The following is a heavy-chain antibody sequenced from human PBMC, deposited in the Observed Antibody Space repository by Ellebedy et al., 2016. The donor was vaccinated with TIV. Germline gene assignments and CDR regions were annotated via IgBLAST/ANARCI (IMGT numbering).Heavy chain of an antibody. J-gene: IGHJ4*02. D-gene: IGHD1-26*01. CDR3: ARAPEGYWVDY. CDR2: INPNSGGT. CDR1: GYTFTGYY. Sequence: AASVKVSCQASGYTFTGYYMHWVRQAPGQGLEWMGWINPNSGGTNYAQKFQGWVTMTRDTSISTAYMELSRLRSDDTAVYYCARAPEGYWVDYWGQGTLVTVSS. V-gene: IGHV1-2*04.